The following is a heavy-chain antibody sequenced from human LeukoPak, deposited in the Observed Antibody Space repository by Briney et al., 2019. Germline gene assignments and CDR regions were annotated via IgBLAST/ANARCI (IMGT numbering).Heavy chain of an antibody. D-gene: IGHD6-13*01. CDR2: VYSSGTT. Sequence: SETLSLICTVSGVSINTYYWSWVRQSPGKALEWVGYVYSSGTTKYNPSLKSRLTISIDTSKNQFYLKLSSVTAADTALYYCARIKQQFIYGFDIWGQGTEVTVSS. CDR1: GVSINTYY. CDR3: ARIKQQFIYGFDI. V-gene: IGHV4-59*01. J-gene: IGHJ3*02.